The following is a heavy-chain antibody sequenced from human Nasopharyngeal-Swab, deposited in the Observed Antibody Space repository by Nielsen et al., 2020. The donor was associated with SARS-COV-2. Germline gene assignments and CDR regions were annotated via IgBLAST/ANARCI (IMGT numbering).Heavy chain of an antibody. D-gene: IGHD3-10*01. CDR1: GYTFTSYY. J-gene: IGHJ6*03. V-gene: IGHV1-46*01. CDR3: ARAVSWFGELSHYYYYMDV. Sequence: ASVKVSCKASGYTFTSYYMHWVRQAPGQGLEWMGIINPSGGSTSYAQKFQGRVTMTTDTSTSTAYMELRSLRSDDTAVYYCARAVSWFGELSHYYYYMDVWGKGTTVTVSS. CDR2: INPSGGST.